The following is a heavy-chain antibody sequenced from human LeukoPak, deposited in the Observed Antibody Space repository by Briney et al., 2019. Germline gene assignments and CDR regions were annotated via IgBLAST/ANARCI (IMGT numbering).Heavy chain of an antibody. Sequence: GGSLRLSCAASGFTFSSYNMNWVRQAPGKGLEWVANIKQDGSEKYYVDSVKGRFTISRDNAKNSLYLQMNSLRAEDTAVYYCASSIPPFRSTYYYDSSGYYSEDYWGQGTLVTVSS. J-gene: IGHJ4*02. CDR1: GFTFSSYN. CDR3: ASSIPPFRSTYYYDSSGYYSEDY. V-gene: IGHV3-7*01. CDR2: IKQDGSEK. D-gene: IGHD3-22*01.